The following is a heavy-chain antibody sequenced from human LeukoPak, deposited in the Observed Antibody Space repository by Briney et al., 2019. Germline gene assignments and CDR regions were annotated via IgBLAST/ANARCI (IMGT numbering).Heavy chain of an antibody. D-gene: IGHD6-25*01. CDR3: ASQISEQRLTRFDY. Sequence: KPSETLSLTCTVSGGSISSSSYYWGWIRQPPGKGLEWIGSIYYSGSTYYNPSLKSRVTISVDTSKNQFSLKLSSVTAADTAVYYCASQISEQRLTRFDYWGQGTLVTVSS. J-gene: IGHJ4*02. CDR1: GGSISSSSYY. CDR2: IYYSGST. V-gene: IGHV4-39*01.